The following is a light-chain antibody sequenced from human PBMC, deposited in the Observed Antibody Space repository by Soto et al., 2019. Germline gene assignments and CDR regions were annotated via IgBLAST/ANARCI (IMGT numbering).Light chain of an antibody. V-gene: IGKV3-15*01. Sequence: EIVMTQSPDTLSVSPGERATLSCRASESVNSNLAWYQQKPGQAPRLLIYRASTRATGITARFSGSGSGTEYTLTINSLQSEDVAVYYCQQYNYWPSFGQGTKVDIK. CDR1: ESVNSN. J-gene: IGKJ1*01. CDR2: RAS. CDR3: QQYNYWPS.